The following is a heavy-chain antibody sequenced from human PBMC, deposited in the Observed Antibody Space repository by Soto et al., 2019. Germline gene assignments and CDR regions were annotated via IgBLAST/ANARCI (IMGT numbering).Heavy chain of an antibody. J-gene: IGHJ5*02. Sequence: QVQLQESGPGLVKPSQTLSLTCTVSGGSISSGGYYWSWIRQHPGKGLEWIGYIYYSGSTYYNPSLKSRGTISVDPSKNKCSLNLSSVTAADTAVYYCGRSVVVPAAIARGMRRNWFDPWGQGTLVTVSS. CDR2: IYYSGST. V-gene: IGHV4-31*03. CDR3: GRSVVVPAAIARGMRRNWFDP. D-gene: IGHD2-2*02. CDR1: GGSISSGGYY.